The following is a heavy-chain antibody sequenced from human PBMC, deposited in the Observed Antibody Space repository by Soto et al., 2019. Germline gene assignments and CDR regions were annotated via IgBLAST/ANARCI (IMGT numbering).Heavy chain of an antibody. CDR3: ARGTGADAFDI. D-gene: IGHD7-27*01. CDR2: IIPVIDTA. CDR1: GGTFN. J-gene: IGHJ3*02. Sequence: QVQLVQSGAEVKKPGSSVMVSCKVSGGTFNIRWVRQAPGQGLEWMGGIIPVIDTANHAREFQGRVVISADRATNIVYMEMMSLTLEDTAVYYCARGTGADAFDIWGQGTMVTVSS. V-gene: IGHV1-69*06.